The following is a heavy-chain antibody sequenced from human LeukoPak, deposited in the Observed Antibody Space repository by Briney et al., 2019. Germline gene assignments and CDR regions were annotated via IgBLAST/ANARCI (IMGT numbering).Heavy chain of an antibody. V-gene: IGHV3-23*01. CDR3: AKDTGGGITMMVVVTFGPYYFDY. CDR1: GFTFSSYA. D-gene: IGHD3-22*01. J-gene: IGHJ4*02. CDR2: IIGSGGST. Sequence: GGSLRLSCAASGFTFSSYAMSCVRQAPGKGLEWVSAIIGSGGSTYYADSVKGRFTISRDNSKNTLYLQMNSLRAEDTAVYYCAKDTGGGITMMVVVTFGPYYFDYWGQGTLVTVSS.